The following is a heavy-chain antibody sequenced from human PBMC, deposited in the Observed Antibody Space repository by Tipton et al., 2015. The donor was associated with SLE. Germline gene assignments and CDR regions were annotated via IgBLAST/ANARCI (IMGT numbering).Heavy chain of an antibody. Sequence: SLRLSCVTSGFTFSNHGIHWVRQAPGKGLEWVSFIRFDGSNRFYADSVRGRFTISRDNSKNTLYLQMNSLTTEDTAIYYRARGPNRDDYNLHYWGQGTLVTVSS. CDR2: IRFDGSNR. J-gene: IGHJ4*02. V-gene: IGHV3-30*19. CDR1: GFTFSNHG. D-gene: IGHD5-24*01. CDR3: ARGPNRDDYNLHY.